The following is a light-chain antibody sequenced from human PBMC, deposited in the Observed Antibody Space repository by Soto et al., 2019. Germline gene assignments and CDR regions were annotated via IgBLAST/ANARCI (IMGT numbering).Light chain of an antibody. V-gene: IGKV1-12*01. CDR3: QPANSFPLT. Sequence: DIQMTQSPSSVLPSVGHRVTFTGRTSQGVAIWLAWYQQNPGKAPKLLIYAASSLQSGVPSRFSGSGSGSDFTLTISSLQPEDFATYYCQPANSFPLTFGGGTKVEIK. J-gene: IGKJ4*01. CDR2: AAS. CDR1: QGVAIW.